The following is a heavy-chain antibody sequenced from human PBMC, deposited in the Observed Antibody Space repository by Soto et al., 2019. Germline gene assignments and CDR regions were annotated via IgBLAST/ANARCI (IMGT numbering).Heavy chain of an antibody. V-gene: IGHV4-34*01. Sequence: QVQLQQWGAGLLKPSETLSLTCAIYGGSFSGYYWSWIRQPPGKGLEWIGEINHSGSTNYNPSLNSRVTRSVDTSKNQFSLKLSSVTAADTAVYYCARVKDGTTFDWGQGTLVTVSS. CDR3: ARVKDGTTFD. CDR1: GGSFSGYY. J-gene: IGHJ4*02. D-gene: IGHD3-10*02. CDR2: INHSGST.